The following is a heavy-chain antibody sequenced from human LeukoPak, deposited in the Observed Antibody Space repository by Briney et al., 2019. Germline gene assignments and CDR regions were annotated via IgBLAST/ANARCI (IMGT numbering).Heavy chain of an antibody. Sequence: ASVKVSCKASGYTFANYGISWVRQAPGQGPEWMGWVSGYNGDTKYAQKLQGRVTMTTDTSTSTAYMEPRSLRSDDTAVYYCARSPTVVNRVDYWGQGTLVTVSS. CDR3: ARSPTVVNRVDY. CDR2: VSGYNGDT. V-gene: IGHV1-18*04. J-gene: IGHJ4*02. CDR1: GYTFANYG. D-gene: IGHD4-23*01.